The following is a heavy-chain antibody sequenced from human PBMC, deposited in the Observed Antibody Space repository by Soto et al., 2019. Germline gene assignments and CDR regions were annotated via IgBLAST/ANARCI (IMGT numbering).Heavy chain of an antibody. J-gene: IGHJ5*02. D-gene: IGHD6-13*01. Sequence: ASETLSLTCTVSGGSLNSYYWSWIRQLPGKGLEWIGYIYYSGSTNYNPSLKSRVTISVDTSKNQFSLKLSSVTAADTAVYYCARDAIINSSPGFDPWGQGTLVTVSS. CDR1: GGSLNSYY. V-gene: IGHV4-59*01. CDR3: ARDAIINSSPGFDP. CDR2: IYYSGST.